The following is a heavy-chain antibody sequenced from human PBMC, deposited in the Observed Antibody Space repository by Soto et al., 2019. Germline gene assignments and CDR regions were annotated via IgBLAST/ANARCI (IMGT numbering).Heavy chain of an antibody. V-gene: IGHV3-7*02. CDR1: GLTLGDYW. J-gene: IGHJ4*02. CDR3: AGGPGWESEL. D-gene: IGHD6-19*01. Sequence: EVQLVESGGGLVQPGGSLRLSCAASGLTLGDYWMNWVRQAPGKGLEWVANIKKDGSEKNYVDAVKGRFTISRDNAKNSLFLQMNSLRAEDTAVYYWAGGPGWESELWGPGTHVTVSS. CDR2: IKKDGSEK.